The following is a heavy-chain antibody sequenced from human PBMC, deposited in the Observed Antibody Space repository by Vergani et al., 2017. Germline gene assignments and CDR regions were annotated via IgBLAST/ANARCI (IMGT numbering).Heavy chain of an antibody. J-gene: IGHJ5*02. D-gene: IGHD1-26*01. CDR3: ASHSGTGWFDP. CDR2: ISSSYI. V-gene: IGHV3-21*04. CDR1: GFTFSSYS. Sequence: EVQLVESGGGLVKPGGSLRLSCAASGFTFSSYSMNWVRQAPGKGLEWVSSISSSYIYYADSVKGRFTISRDNAKNSLYMQMNSLRAEDTAVYYCASHSGTGWFDPWGQGTLVTVSS.